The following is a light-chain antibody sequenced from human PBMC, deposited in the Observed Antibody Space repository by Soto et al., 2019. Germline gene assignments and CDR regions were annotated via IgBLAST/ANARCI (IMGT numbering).Light chain of an antibody. Sequence: DIQMTQSPSTLSASVGDRVTITCRASQSISVWLAWYQQKAGKAPTLLIYKASRLESGVPSRFSGSGSETEFTLTISSLQPDDFATYYCQHYNSYSEAFGQGTKVDIK. V-gene: IGKV1-5*03. CDR2: KAS. CDR3: QHYNSYSEA. J-gene: IGKJ1*01. CDR1: QSISVW.